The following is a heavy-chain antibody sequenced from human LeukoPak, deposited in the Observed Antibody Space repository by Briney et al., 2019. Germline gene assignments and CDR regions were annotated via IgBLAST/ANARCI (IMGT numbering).Heavy chain of an antibody. Sequence: ASVKVSCKASGYTFTSYAMHWVRQAPGQRLEWMGWINAGNGNTKYSQKFQGRVTITRDTSASTAYMELSSLRSEDTAVYSCARDSVPYDSSGYGTPGYYFDYWGQGTLVTVSS. CDR3: ARDSVPYDSSGYGTPGYYFDY. J-gene: IGHJ4*02. D-gene: IGHD3-22*01. CDR2: INAGNGNT. V-gene: IGHV1-3*01. CDR1: GYTFTSYA.